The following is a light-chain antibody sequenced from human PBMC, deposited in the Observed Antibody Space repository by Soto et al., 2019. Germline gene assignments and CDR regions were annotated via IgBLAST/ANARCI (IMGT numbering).Light chain of an antibody. J-gene: IGKJ4*01. CDR1: QGIIGY. CDR3: QQANSFPLT. Sequence: DIQLTQSPSSVSASVGDRVTITCRASQGIIGYLAWYQQKPGKVPKLLIYAASSLQSGVPLRFSGSGSGTDFTLTISSLQAEDSATYYCQQANSFPLTFGGGTKVDI. V-gene: IGKV1-12*01. CDR2: AAS.